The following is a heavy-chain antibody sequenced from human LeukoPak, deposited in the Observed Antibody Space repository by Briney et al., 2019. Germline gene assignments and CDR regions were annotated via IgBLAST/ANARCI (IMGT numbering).Heavy chain of an antibody. D-gene: IGHD6-19*01. V-gene: IGHV1-2*02. Sequence: ASVKVSCKASGYTFTSYYIHLVRQAPGQGLEWMGWINPNSGGTNYAQRFQGRVTMARDTSISTAYMELSRLRSDDTAVYYCARDTELAVSGTFALHPKFDYWGQGTLVTVSS. CDR3: ARDTELAVSGTFALHPKFDY. J-gene: IGHJ4*02. CDR1: GYTFTSYY. CDR2: INPNSGGT.